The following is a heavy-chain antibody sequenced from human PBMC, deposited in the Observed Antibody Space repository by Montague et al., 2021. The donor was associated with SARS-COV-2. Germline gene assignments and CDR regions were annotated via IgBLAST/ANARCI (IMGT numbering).Heavy chain of an antibody. Sequence: GSNKYYADSVKGRFTISRDNSKNTLYLQMNSLRAEDTAVYYCARDNDILTGYYLDYWGQGTLVTVSS. J-gene: IGHJ4*02. CDR3: ARDNDILTGYYLDY. V-gene: IGHV3-33*01. CDR2: GSNK. D-gene: IGHD3-9*01.